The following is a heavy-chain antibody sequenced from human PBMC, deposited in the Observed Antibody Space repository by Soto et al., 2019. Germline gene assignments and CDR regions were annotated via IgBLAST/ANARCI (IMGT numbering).Heavy chain of an antibody. CDR2: ISYDGSNK. CDR1: GFTFRNDA. V-gene: IGHV3-30-3*01. J-gene: IGHJ5*02. D-gene: IGHD6-13*01. Sequence: HPGGSLRLSCAASGFTFRNDAMHRVGQAQGKGLEWVAVISYDGSNKYYAESVKGRFTISRDNSKNTLYLQMNSLRAEDTAVYYCARDLAALSSVSGLCVFDPWGQGTLVTVSS. CDR3: ARDLAALSSVSGLCVFDP.